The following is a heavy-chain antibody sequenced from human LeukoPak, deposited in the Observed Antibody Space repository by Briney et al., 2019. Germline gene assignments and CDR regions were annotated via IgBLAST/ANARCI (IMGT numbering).Heavy chain of an antibody. D-gene: IGHD1-1*01. CDR2: IIPIFGTA. Sequence: ASVKVSCKASGGTFSSYAISWVRQAPGQGLEWMGGIIPIFGTANYAQKFQGRVTITADESTSTAYMELSSLRSEDTAVYYCARGTTGYYYYGVDVWGQGTTVTVSS. V-gene: IGHV1-69*01. CDR3: ARGTTGYYYYGVDV. CDR1: GGTFSSYA. J-gene: IGHJ6*02.